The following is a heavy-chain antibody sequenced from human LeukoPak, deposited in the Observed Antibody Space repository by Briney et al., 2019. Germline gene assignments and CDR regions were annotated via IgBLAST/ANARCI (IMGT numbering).Heavy chain of an antibody. CDR2: IDPSGGST. J-gene: IGHJ4*02. Sequence: ASVKFSCKASGYTFTKYYMHWVRQAPGQGLEWMGIIDPSGGSTSYAQTFQGRVTMTRDTSTSTFYMELSSLRSEDTAVYYCARGRGIAAPGPRSLFDYWGQGTLVTVST. V-gene: IGHV1-46*01. CDR3: ARGRGIAAPGPRSLFDY. D-gene: IGHD6-13*01. CDR1: GYTFTKYY.